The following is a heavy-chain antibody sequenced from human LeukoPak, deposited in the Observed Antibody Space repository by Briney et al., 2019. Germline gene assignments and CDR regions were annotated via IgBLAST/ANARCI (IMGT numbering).Heavy chain of an antibody. V-gene: IGHV3-21*01. CDR1: GFTFSSYS. CDR3: ASNGHDGDYSDY. D-gene: IGHD2-8*01. J-gene: IGHJ4*02. CDR2: ISSSSSYI. Sequence: GGSLRLPCAASGFTFSSYSMNWVRQAPGKGLEWVSSISSSSSYIYYADSVKGRFTISRDNAKNSLYLQMNSLRAEDTAVYYCASNGHDGDYSDYWGQGTLVTVSS.